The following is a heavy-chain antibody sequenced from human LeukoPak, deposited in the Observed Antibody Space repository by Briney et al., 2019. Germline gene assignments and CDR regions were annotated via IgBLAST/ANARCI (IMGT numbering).Heavy chain of an antibody. V-gene: IGHV3-9*01. CDR2: ISWNSGTI. Sequence: GGSLRLSCAASGFSFDDYTMHWVRQAPGGGREWVSGISWNSGTINYADSVKGRFTISRDNAKNSLYLQMNSLRAEDTALYYCAKAHSIDTSGSIDYWGQGTLVTVSS. J-gene: IGHJ4*02. CDR3: AKAHSIDTSGSIDY. D-gene: IGHD3-22*01. CDR1: GFSFDDYT.